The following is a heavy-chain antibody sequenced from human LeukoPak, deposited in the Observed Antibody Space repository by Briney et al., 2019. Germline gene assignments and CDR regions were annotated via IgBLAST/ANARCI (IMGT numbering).Heavy chain of an antibody. V-gene: IGHV4-39*01. CDR2: IYYSGIT. D-gene: IGHD3-3*01. CDR3: ARVCITIFGVVPTWHYYFDY. Sequence: SETLSLTCTVSGGSISSSSYYWGWIRQPPGKGLEWIGSIYYSGITYYNPSLKSRVTISVDTSKNQFSLKLSSVTAADTAVYYCARVCITIFGVVPTWHYYFDYWGQGTLVTVSS. CDR1: GGSISSSSYY. J-gene: IGHJ4*02.